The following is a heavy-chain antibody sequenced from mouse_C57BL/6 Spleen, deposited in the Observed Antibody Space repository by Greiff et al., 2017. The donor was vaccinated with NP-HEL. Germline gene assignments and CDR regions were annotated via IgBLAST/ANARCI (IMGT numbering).Heavy chain of an antibody. CDR2: IYPGSGNT. CDR1: GYTFTDYY. J-gene: IGHJ4*01. Sequence: VQLVESGAELVRPGASVKLSCKASGYTFTDYYINWVKQRPGQGLEWIARIYPGSGNTYYNEKFKGKATLTAEKSSSTAYMQLSSLTSEDSAVYFCARRGRITFMDYWGQGTSVTVSS. V-gene: IGHV1-76*01. CDR3: ARRGRITFMDY. D-gene: IGHD1-1*01.